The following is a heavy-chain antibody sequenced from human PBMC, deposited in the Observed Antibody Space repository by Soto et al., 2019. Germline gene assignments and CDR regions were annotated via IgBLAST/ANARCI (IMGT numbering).Heavy chain of an antibody. D-gene: IGHD6-13*01. V-gene: IGHV1-2*04. CDR3: AREWVESSSWFDY. CDR2: INPNSGGT. CDR1: GYTFTGYY. J-gene: IGHJ4*02. Sequence: ASVKVSCKASGYTFTGYYMHWVRQAPGQGLEWMGWINPNSGGTNYAQKFQGWVTMTRDTSISTAYMEPSRLRSDDTAVYYCAREWVESSSWFDYWGQGTLVTVSS.